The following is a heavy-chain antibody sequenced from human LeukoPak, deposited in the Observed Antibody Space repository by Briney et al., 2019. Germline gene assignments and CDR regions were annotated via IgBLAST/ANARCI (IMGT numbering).Heavy chain of an antibody. CDR1: GFTFSIYW. D-gene: IGHD3-22*01. CDR2: ISSDGSST. J-gene: IGHJ4*02. V-gene: IGHV3-74*01. CDR3: AFQGDDSSGYYGSLSY. Sequence: PGGSLRLSCAASGFTFSIYWMHWVRQAPGKGLVWVSRISSDGSSTSDADSVKGRFTISRDNSKNTLYLQMNSLRVEDTAVYYCAFQGDDSSGYYGSLSYWGQGTLVTVSS.